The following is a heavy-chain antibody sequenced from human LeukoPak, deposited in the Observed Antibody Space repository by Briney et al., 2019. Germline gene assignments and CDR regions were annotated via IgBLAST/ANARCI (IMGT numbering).Heavy chain of an antibody. J-gene: IGHJ5*02. CDR2: IRKKDNSYTT. V-gene: IGHV3-72*01. D-gene: IGHD1-26*01. CDR1: GFTFSDHY. CDR3: AREVGPTNDDWFDP. Sequence: GGSLRLSCAASGFTFSDHYMVWVRQAPGKGLEWVGRIRKKDNSYTTEYAASVKGRFTISRDDSKNSLYLQMNSLKAEDTAVYYCAREVGPTNDDWFDPWGQGTLVTVSS.